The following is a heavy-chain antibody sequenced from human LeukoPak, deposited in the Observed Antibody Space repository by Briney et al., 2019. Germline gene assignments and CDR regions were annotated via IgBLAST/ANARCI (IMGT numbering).Heavy chain of an antibody. Sequence: ASVKVSCKASGYTFTSYAMHWVRQAPGQRLEWRGWINAGNGNTKYSQKFQGRVTITRDTSVSTAYMELSSLRSEDTPVYYCARERDYGSRFDPWGQGTLVTVSS. J-gene: IGHJ5*02. CDR3: ARERDYGSRFDP. CDR2: INAGNGNT. CDR1: GYTFTSYA. D-gene: IGHD3-10*01. V-gene: IGHV1-3*01.